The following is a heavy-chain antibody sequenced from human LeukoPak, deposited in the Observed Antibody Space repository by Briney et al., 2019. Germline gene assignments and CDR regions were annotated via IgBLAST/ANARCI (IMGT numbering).Heavy chain of an antibody. CDR1: GYNFIKYW. J-gene: IGHJ4*02. Sequence: GESLKISCKASGYNFIKYWIAWVRQMPGKGLEWMAIIYPGDSDIRYSPAFRGQVTISADKSITTAYLQWSSLKASDTAMYYCARHFGYSGYDGDYWGQGTLVTVSS. CDR2: IYPGDSDI. CDR3: ARHFGYSGYDGDY. D-gene: IGHD5-12*01. V-gene: IGHV5-51*01.